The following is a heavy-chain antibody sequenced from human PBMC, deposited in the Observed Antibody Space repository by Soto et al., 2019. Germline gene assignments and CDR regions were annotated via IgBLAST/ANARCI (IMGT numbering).Heavy chain of an antibody. J-gene: IGHJ5*02. Sequence: HPGGSLRLSCAASGFTFSRYAMSWVRQAPGKGLEWVSVISGSGGSTYYADSVKGRFTISRDNSKNTLYLQMSSLRAEDTAVYYCAKDPQYNWNPNCFDPWGQGTLVTVSS. CDR2: ISGSGGST. D-gene: IGHD1-20*01. CDR1: GFTFSRYA. V-gene: IGHV3-23*01. CDR3: AKDPQYNWNPNCFDP.